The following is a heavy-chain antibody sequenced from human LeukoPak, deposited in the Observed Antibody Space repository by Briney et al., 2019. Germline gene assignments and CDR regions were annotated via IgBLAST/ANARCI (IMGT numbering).Heavy chain of an antibody. J-gene: IGHJ4*02. CDR1: GYSFPNYW. V-gene: IGHV5-51*01. CDR3: ARQDGSAWYHFDY. D-gene: IGHD6-19*01. Sequence: GESLKISCKGSGYSFPNYWIGWARQMPGKGLEWMGIIYPGNSDTRYSPSFQGQVTISTDKSISTAYLQWNSLKASDTAMYYCARQDGSAWYHFDYWGQGTLVTVSS. CDR2: IYPGNSDT.